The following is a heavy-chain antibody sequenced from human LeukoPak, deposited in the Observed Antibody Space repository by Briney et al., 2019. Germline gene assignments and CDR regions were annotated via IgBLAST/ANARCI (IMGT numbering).Heavy chain of an antibody. J-gene: IGHJ4*02. CDR3: ARLSAEYQLLFVEENYFDY. D-gene: IGHD2-2*01. V-gene: IGHV4-39*01. Sequence: GSLRLSCAASGFTFSSYAMSWVRQAPGKGLEWIGSIYYRGRTYYNPSLKSRVTISVDTSKNQFSLKLSSVTAADTAVYYCARLSAEYQLLFVEENYFDYWGQGTLVTVSS. CDR2: IYYRGRT. CDR1: GFTFSSYA.